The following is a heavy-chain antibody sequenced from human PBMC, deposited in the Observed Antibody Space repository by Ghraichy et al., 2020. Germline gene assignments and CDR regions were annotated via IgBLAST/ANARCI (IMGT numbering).Heavy chain of an antibody. Sequence: QTLSLTCIVPGGSVSSGSYYWSWIRQPPGKGLEWIGYIYDSGSTDYNPPLKSRVTTSADTPKNQFALKLSSVTAADPAVYYWARGRIVGVTGYYFDNCGQGTLVTVAS. CDR1: GGSVSSGSYY. J-gene: IGHJ4*02. V-gene: IGHV4-61*01. CDR3: ARGRIVGVTGYYFDN. CDR2: IYDSGST. D-gene: IGHD1-26*01.